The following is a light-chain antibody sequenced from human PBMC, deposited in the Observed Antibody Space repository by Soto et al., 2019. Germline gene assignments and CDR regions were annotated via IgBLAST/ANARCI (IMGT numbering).Light chain of an antibody. Sequence: DIQMTQSPSTLSASVGDRVTITCRASQSISSWLAWYQQKPGKAPKLLIYKASNLESGVPSRFSGSGSETEFTLTISSLQPDDFATYYYQQYNSFGPGTKVDIK. V-gene: IGKV1-5*03. CDR2: KAS. J-gene: IGKJ3*01. CDR1: QSISSW. CDR3: QQYNS.